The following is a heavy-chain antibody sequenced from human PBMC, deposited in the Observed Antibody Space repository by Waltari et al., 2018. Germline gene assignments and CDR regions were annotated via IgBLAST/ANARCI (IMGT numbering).Heavy chain of an antibody. J-gene: IGHJ4*02. D-gene: IGHD5-12*01. CDR1: GFTFGSYG. CDR3: AKDPSGYSTNFDY. Sequence: QVQLVESGGGVVQTGRSLRLSCAATGFTFGSYGMHWVRQAPGKGLEWVAVISYDGSNKCYADSLKGRFTISRDNSKNTLYLQMNSLRAEDTAVYYCAKDPSGYSTNFDYWGQGTLVTVSS. CDR2: ISYDGSNK. V-gene: IGHV3-30*18.